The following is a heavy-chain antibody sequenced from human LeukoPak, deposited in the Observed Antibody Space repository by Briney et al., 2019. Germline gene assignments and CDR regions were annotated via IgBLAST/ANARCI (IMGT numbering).Heavy chain of an antibody. D-gene: IGHD6-13*01. V-gene: IGHV1-2*02. J-gene: IGHJ4*02. CDR2: INPNSGGT. CDR1: GYTFADYY. Sequence: ASVKVSCKASGYTFADYYMHWVRQAPGQGLEWMGCINPNSGGTDYAQKSQGRVTMTRDTSISTAYMELSSLTSDDTAIYYCARGRTPAGGRVLDDYRGQGTLVTVSS. CDR3: ARGRTPAGGRVLDDY.